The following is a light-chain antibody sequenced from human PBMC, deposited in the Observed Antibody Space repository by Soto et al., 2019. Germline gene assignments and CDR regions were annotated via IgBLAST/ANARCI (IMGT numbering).Light chain of an antibody. CDR3: QQYNNWPST. Sequence: EIELTQSPATLSLSPGERATLSCRASQSVSSYLAWYQQKPGQAPRLLIYGASTRATGIPARFSGSGSGTEFTLTISSLQSEDFAVYYCQQYNNWPSTFGQGTRGEI. CDR2: GAS. J-gene: IGKJ5*01. V-gene: IGKV3-15*01. CDR1: QSVSSY.